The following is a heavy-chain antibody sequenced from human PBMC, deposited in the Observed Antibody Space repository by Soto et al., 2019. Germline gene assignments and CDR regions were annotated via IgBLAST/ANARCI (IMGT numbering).Heavy chain of an antibody. CDR1: GFSFSSFF. CDR2: ISNDGTGT. Sequence: GGSLRLSCEASGFSFSSFFMHWVRQGPGKRLEWVSRISNDGTGTTYADSVQGRFTVSRDNSKTTVYLQMNRLRPEDTAVYFCVRDQDSRGYSVFNLWGQGT. V-gene: IGHV3-74*01. D-gene: IGHD3-22*01. J-gene: IGHJ5*02. CDR3: VRDQDSRGYSVFNL.